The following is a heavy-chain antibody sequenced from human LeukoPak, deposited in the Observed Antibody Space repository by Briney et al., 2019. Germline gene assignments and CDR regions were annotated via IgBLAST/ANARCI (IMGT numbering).Heavy chain of an antibody. D-gene: IGHD1/OR15-1a*01. CDR1: GGSMCSYY. V-gene: IGHV4-4*09. CDR2: IYTSGST. J-gene: IGHJ4*02. CDR3: AREDGTHGRYFDY. Sequence: KSSETLSLTCTVSGGSMCSYYWSWIRQPPGKGLEWIGYIYTSGSTNYNPSLKSRVTISVDTSKNQFSLKLSSVTAADTAVYYCAREDGTHGRYFDYWGQGTLVTVSS.